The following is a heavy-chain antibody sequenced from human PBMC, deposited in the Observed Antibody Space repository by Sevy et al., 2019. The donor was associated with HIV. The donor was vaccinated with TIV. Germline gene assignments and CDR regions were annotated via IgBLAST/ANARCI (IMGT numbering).Heavy chain of an antibody. J-gene: IGHJ4*02. CDR3: AITREYYSDTSGYFDY. CDR1: RYSLNKFS. V-gene: IGHV1-24*01. CDR2: FDPEDGER. Sequence: ASVKVSCRISRYSLNKFSMHWVRQAPGKGLEWMGSFDPEDGERIYAQKFQGRFSMTEDTSTDTAYMELCSLRPDDTAVYYCAITREYYSDTSGYFDYWGQGTLVTVSS. D-gene: IGHD3-22*01.